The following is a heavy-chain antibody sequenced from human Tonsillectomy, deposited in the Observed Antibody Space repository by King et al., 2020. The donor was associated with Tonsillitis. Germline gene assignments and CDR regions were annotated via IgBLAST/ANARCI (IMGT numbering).Heavy chain of an antibody. CDR3: ARDLYNSGYHYFDY. CDR1: GGSVSSAGYY. Sequence: QLQESGPGLVKASETLSLTCTVSGGSVSSAGYYWSWIRQPPGKGLEWIGYIYYSGSTNYNPSLKSRVTISVDTSKNQFSLNLSSVTAADTAVYYWARDLYNSGYHYFDYRGQGTLVTVSS. J-gene: IGHJ4*02. D-gene: IGHD6-19*01. CDR2: IYYSGST. V-gene: IGHV4-61*08.